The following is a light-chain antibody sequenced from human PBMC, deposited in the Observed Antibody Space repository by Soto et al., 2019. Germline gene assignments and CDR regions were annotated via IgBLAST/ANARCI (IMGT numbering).Light chain of an antibody. CDR1: GSDIATFNY. J-gene: IGLJ1*01. V-gene: IGLV2-14*01. Sequence: QSVLAQPASVSGSPGQSITISCTGSGSDIATFNYVPWYQQYPGKAPKLLIYQVTSRASGVSRRFSGSKSGNTAALTISGLQPEDEAEYYCNSYSSTSFYVFGTGTKVTVL. CDR3: NSYSSTSFYV. CDR2: QVT.